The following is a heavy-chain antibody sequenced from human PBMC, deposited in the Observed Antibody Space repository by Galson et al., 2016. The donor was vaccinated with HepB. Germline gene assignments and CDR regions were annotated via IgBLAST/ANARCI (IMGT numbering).Heavy chain of an antibody. Sequence: LRLSCAASGFTFGDYTITWVRQPPGKGLEWVGEINHSGSTNFKASLESRVTISLDKSKNKFSLKVNSVTTADTAVYYCARGGIAAAGVLYSWGQGTLVTVSS. J-gene: IGHJ4*02. D-gene: IGHD6-13*01. CDR2: INHSGST. CDR1: GFTFGDYT. V-gene: IGHV4-34*01. CDR3: ARGGIAAAGVLYS.